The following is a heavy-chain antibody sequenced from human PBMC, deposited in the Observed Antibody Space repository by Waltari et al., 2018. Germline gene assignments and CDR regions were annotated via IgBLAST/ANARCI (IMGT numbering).Heavy chain of an antibody. V-gene: IGHV4-4*02. D-gene: IGHD1-1*01. CDR2: VRGDGKT. CDR1: GDSMSTSDY. CDR3: ARDRGRGLYLDT. Sequence: QLQLQESGPGLVKPSRTLSLICAVSGDSMSTSDYWSWVRQPPGKGLEWIGQVRGDGKTNYNPSFASRVTMSLDTSTYHFALKLTSATAADTALYYCARDRGRGLYLDTWGQGTLVTVSP. J-gene: IGHJ4*02.